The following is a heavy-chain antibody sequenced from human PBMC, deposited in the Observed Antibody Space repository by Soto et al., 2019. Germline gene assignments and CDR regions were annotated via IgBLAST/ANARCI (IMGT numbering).Heavy chain of an antibody. CDR1: GFTFSSYA. V-gene: IGHV3-30-3*01. CDR2: ISYDGSNK. Sequence: GGSLRLSCAASGFTFSSYAMHWVRQAPGKGLEWVAVISYDGSNKYYADSVKGRFTISRDNSKNTLYLQMNSLRAEDTAVYYCARSGDDYFDYWGQGTLVTVSS. CDR3: ARSGDDYFDY. D-gene: IGHD1-26*01. J-gene: IGHJ4*02.